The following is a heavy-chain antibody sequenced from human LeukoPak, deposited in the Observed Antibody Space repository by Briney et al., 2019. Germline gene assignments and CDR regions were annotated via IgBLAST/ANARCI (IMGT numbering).Heavy chain of an antibody. CDR3: ARVKTTVTGGVDV. J-gene: IGHJ6*02. V-gene: IGHV3-33*01. CDR2: IWYDGSNI. CDR1: GFPFSSYG. Sequence: GGSLRLSCAASGFPFSSYGMHWVRQAPGKGLEWVSVIWYDGSNIYYADSVKGRFTISRDNSKNTLYLQMNSLRAEDTAVYYCARVKTTVTGGVDVWGQGTTVTVSS. D-gene: IGHD4-17*01.